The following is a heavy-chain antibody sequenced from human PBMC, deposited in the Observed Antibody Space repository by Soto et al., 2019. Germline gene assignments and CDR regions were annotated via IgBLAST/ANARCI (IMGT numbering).Heavy chain of an antibody. D-gene: IGHD4-17*01. J-gene: IGHJ6*03. CDR3: ASVRLNFGDPTQDSYYYYMDV. Sequence: QVQLVESGGALVKPGGSLRLSCAASGFPFSNYYMSWIRKPPGEGLEWVSFIIGSSSTIYYADSVKGRFTVSTDNAKSSLYLQMISLRAEDTAIYYCASVRLNFGDPTQDSYYYYMDVWGKGTTVTVS. CDR2: IIGSSSTI. CDR1: GFPFSNYY. V-gene: IGHV3-11*01.